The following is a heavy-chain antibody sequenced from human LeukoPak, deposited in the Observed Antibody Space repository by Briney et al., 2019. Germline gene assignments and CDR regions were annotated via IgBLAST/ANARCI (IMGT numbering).Heavy chain of an antibody. CDR2: IYTSGST. D-gene: IGHD3-3*01. Sequence: PSETLSLTCTVSGSSNSSGSYYWSWIRQPAGKGLEWIGRIYTSGSTNYNPSLKSRVTISVDTSKNQFSLKLSSVTAADTAVYYCARSQGQTYYDFWSGYYAFDIWGQGTMVTVSS. V-gene: IGHV4-61*02. CDR3: ARSQGQTYYDFWSGYYAFDI. J-gene: IGHJ3*02. CDR1: GSSNSSGSYY.